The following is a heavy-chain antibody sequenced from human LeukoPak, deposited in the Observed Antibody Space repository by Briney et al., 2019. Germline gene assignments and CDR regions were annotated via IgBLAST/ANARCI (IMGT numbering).Heavy chain of an antibody. D-gene: IGHD6-19*01. V-gene: IGHV3-53*04. J-gene: IGHJ4*02. Sequence: GGSLRLSCVASGFTVSGNYMSWVRQAPGKGLEWVSVIYSAGNTYYADFVKGRFTISRHNSENTLYLHMNSLRVEDTAVYFCARGGTPGYSSGRIDYWGQGTLVTVSS. CDR3: ARGGTPGYSSGRIDY. CDR1: GFTVSGNY. CDR2: IYSAGNT.